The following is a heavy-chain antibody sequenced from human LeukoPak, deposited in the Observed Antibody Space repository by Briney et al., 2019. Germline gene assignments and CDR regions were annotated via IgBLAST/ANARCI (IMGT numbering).Heavy chain of an antibody. V-gene: IGHV4-34*01. CDR1: GGSFSGYY. CDR2: INHSWST. Sequence: SETLSLTCAVYGGSFSGYYWAWIRQSPGKGLEWIVSINHSWSTYYNPSLKSRVTISVDTSKNQFSLKLTSVTAADTAVYYCARAPGTTFDYWGHGNMVTVSS. D-gene: IGHD4-17*01. J-gene: IGHJ4*01. CDR3: ARAPGTTFDY.